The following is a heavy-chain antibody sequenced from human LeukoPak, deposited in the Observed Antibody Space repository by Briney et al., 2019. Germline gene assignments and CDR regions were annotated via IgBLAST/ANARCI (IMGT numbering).Heavy chain of an antibody. J-gene: IGHJ4*02. CDR2: IIPIFGTA. Sequence: SVKVSCKASGGTFSSYAISWVRQAPGQGLEWMGGIIPIFGTANYAQKFQGRVTITADESTSTAYMELSSLRSEDTAVYYCASSAGGCSSTSCYYGYWGQGTLVTVSS. CDR3: ASSAGGCSSTSCYYGY. CDR1: GGTFSSYA. D-gene: IGHD2-2*01. V-gene: IGHV1-69*13.